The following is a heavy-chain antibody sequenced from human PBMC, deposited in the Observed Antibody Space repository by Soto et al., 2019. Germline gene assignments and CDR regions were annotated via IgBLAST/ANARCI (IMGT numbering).Heavy chain of an antibody. CDR1: GFTFSSYG. CDR2: ISYDGSNK. CDR3: AKDPYGGADNTFCFGY. V-gene: IGHV3-30*18. D-gene: IGHD4-17*01. J-gene: IGHJ4*02. Sequence: QVQLVESGGGVVQPGRSLRLACAASGFTFSSYGMHWVRQAPGKGLEWVAVISYDGSNKFYADSVKGRFTISRVKSKSTMYLQMTSLRPEDTAVYSFAKDPYGGADNTFCFGYWGQGTLVTVSS.